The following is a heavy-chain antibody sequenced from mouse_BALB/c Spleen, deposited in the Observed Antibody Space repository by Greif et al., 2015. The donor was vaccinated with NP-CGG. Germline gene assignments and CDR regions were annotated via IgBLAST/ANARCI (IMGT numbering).Heavy chain of an antibody. CDR1: GYTFTSYY. CDR2: INPSNGGT. Sequence: QVQLQQPGAELVKPGASVKLSCKASGYTFTSYYMYWVKQRSGQGLEWIGEINPSNGGTNFNEKFKSKATLTVDKSSSTAYMQLSSLTSEDSADYYCTRGLLYGNYEAWFAYWGQGTLVTVSA. CDR3: TRGLLYGNYEAWFAY. V-gene: IGHV1S81*02. J-gene: IGHJ3*01. D-gene: IGHD2-1*01.